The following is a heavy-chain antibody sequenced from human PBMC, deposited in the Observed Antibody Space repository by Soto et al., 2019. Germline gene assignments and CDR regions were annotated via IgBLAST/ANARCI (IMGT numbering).Heavy chain of an antibody. CDR2: IIPIFGTA. CDR1: GGTFSSYA. J-gene: IGHJ4*02. Sequence: VASVKVSCKASGGTFSSYAISWVRQAPGQGLEWMGGIIPIFGTANYAQKFQGRVTITADESTSTAYMELSSLRSEDTAVYYCARDRGDSSGYWDPKFDYWGQGTLVTVSS. CDR3: ARDRGDSSGYWDPKFDY. V-gene: IGHV1-69*13. D-gene: IGHD3-22*01.